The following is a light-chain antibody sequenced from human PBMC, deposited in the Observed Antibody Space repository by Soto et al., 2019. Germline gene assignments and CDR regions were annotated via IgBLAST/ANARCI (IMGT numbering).Light chain of an antibody. J-gene: IGKJ1*01. CDR2: DAS. CDR1: QSISSW. V-gene: IGKV1-5*01. CDR3: QQYKSFSWA. Sequence: DIQMTQSPSTLSASVGDRVTITCRASQSISSWLAWYHQKPGKAPKLLIYDASSLESGVPSRFSGSGSGTEFTLTISSLQPDDFATYYCQQYKSFSWAFGQGTKVDIK.